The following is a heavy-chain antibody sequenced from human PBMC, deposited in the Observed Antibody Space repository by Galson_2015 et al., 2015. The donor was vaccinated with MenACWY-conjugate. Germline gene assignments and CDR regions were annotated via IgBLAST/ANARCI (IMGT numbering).Heavy chain of an antibody. J-gene: IGHJ4*02. CDR1: GFTFGSFG. V-gene: IGHV3-30*18. CDR2: ASYDGSNK. CDR3: AKDYVLRYFDWVF. D-gene: IGHD3-9*01. Sequence: SLRLAGAASGFTFGSFGLHWVRQAPGKGLGGEAVASYDGSNKYYADSVKGRFTISRDNSKNTLYLQMNSLRAEDTAVYYCAKDYVLRYFDWVFGGQGTLVAVSS.